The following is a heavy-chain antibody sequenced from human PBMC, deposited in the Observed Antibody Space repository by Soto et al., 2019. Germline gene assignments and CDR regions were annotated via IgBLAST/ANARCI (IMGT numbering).Heavy chain of an antibody. V-gene: IGHV3-48*01. J-gene: IGHJ4*02. Sequence: GGSLRLSCAASGFTFSSYSMNWVRQAPGKGLEWVSYISSSSSTIYYADSVKGRFTISRDNAKNSLYLQMNSLRAEDTAVYYCARGDYDSSGYYWVFDYWGQGILVTVSS. CDR1: GFTFSSYS. CDR3: ARGDYDSSGYYWVFDY. CDR2: ISSSSSTI. D-gene: IGHD3-22*01.